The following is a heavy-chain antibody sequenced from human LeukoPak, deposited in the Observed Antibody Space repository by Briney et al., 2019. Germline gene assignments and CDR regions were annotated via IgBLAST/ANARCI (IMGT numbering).Heavy chain of an antibody. CDR1: GGTFSSYA. CDR2: IIPIFGTA. Sequence: SVKVSCKASGGTFSSYAISWVRQAPGQGLEWMGGIIPIFGTANYAQKFQGRVTITTDESTSTAYMELSSLRSEDTAVYYCARDTGIVTGAFDIWRQGTMVTVSS. J-gene: IGHJ3*02. V-gene: IGHV1-69*05. D-gene: IGHD3-22*01. CDR3: ARDTGIVTGAFDI.